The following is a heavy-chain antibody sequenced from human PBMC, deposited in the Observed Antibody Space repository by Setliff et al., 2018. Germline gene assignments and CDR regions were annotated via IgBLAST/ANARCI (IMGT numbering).Heavy chain of an antibody. CDR2: IRDTGTTV. Sequence: GGSLRLSCAASGFTFNTYLMNWVRQAPGKGLEWVSHIRDTGTTVHYADSVKGRFTISRDNAKNTLFLQMNSLRAEDTAVYYCAKGRLGGHHGWFDPWGQGTLVTVSS. CDR3: AKGRLGGHHGWFDP. V-gene: IGHV3-48*01. D-gene: IGHD3-16*01. CDR1: GFTFNTYL. J-gene: IGHJ5*02.